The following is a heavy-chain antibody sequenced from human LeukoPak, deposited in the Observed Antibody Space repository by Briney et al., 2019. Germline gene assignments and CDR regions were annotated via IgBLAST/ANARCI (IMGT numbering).Heavy chain of an antibody. CDR1: DDSITMYY. CDR3: ARGRVSSSTWYSTYYYYFYMDV. CDR2: VDHTGST. V-gene: IGHV4-59*01. J-gene: IGHJ6*03. Sequence: PSETLSLTCSVSDDSITMYYWTWIRQPPGKGLEWIGYVDHTGSTNFNPSLNGRVSISRDTTKNLFSLRLRSVAAADTAVYFCARGRVSSSTWYSTYYYYFYMDVWGKGTTVTVSS. D-gene: IGHD1-1*01.